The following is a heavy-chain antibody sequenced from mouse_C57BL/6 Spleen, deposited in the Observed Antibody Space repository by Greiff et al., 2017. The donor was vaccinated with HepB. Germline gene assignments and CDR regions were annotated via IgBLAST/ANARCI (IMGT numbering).Heavy chain of an antibody. D-gene: IGHD1-1*01. CDR3: ARRFTTVGAGAMDY. CDR1: GFTFSDYG. CDR2: ISSGSSTI. V-gene: IGHV5-17*01. J-gene: IGHJ4*01. Sequence: EVQRVESGGGLVKPGGSLKLSCAASGFTFSDYGMHWVRQAPEKGLEWVAYISSGSSTIYYADTVKGRFTISRDNAKNTLFLQMTSLRSEDTAMYYCARRFTTVGAGAMDYWGQGTSVTVSS.